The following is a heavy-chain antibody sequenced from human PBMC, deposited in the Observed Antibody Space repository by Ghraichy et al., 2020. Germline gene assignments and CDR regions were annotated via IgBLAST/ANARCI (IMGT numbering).Heavy chain of an antibody. CDR3: ARQRGEDSPMVIPWFDP. Sequence: ETLSLTCIVSGGSVSNNYWSWIRQPPGKGLGWLGYIHYNGGTKYNPSLKNRLAISLDTSKNQFSLKLTSVTAADTAVCYCARQRGEDSPMVIPWFDPWGPGTLVTVSS. D-gene: IGHD5-18*01. V-gene: IGHV4-59*08. CDR2: IHYNGGT. J-gene: IGHJ5*02. CDR1: GGSVSNNY.